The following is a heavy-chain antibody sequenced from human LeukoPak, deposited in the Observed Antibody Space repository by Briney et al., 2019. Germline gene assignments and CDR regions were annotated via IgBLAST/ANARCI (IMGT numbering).Heavy chain of an antibody. CDR2: IDWDDDK. J-gene: IGHJ4*02. V-gene: IGHV2-70*01. D-gene: IGHD3-22*01. CDR1: GFSLSTSGMC. Sequence: SGPTLVKPPQTLTLTCTFSGFSLSTSGMCVSWIRQPPGKALEWLALIDWDDDKYYSTSLKTRLTISKDTSKNQVVLTMTNMDPVDTATYYCARSTYYYDSSGYLFDYWGQGTLVTVPS. CDR3: ARSTYYYDSSGYLFDY.